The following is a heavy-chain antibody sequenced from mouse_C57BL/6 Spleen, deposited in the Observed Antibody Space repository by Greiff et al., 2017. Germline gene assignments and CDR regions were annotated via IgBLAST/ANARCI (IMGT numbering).Heavy chain of an antibody. CDR2: IYPGDGDT. Sequence: VQLQQSGAELVKPGASVKISCKASGYAFSSYWMNWVKQRPGKGLEWIGQIYPGDGDTNYNGKFKGKATLTADKSSRTAYMQLSSLTSEDSAVYFCARGGDDYDGYFDVWGTGTTVTVSS. CDR1: GYAFSSYW. V-gene: IGHV1-80*01. CDR3: ARGGDDYDGYFDV. J-gene: IGHJ1*03. D-gene: IGHD2-4*01.